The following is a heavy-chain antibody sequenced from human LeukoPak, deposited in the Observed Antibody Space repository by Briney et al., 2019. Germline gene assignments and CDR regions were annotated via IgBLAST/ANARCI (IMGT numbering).Heavy chain of an antibody. CDR2: IRYDGSNK. CDR1: AFTFSSYC. V-gene: IGHV3-30*02. J-gene: IGHJ4*02. Sequence: GGSLRLSWAASAFTFSSYCMHCVRQAPGKGLGWVAFIRYDGSNKYYADSVKGRFTISRDNSKNTLYLQMNSLRAEDTAVYYCANDGYGDYVIDYWGQGNLVTVSP. CDR3: ANDGYGDYVIDY. D-gene: IGHD4-17*01.